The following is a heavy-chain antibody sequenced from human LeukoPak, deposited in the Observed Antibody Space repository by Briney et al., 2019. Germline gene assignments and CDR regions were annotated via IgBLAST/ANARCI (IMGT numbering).Heavy chain of an antibody. D-gene: IGHD6-19*01. CDR1: GDSVSSNSAA. CDR2: TYYRSKWYN. J-gene: IGHJ4*02. Sequence: SQTLSLTCAISGDSVSSNSAAWNWIRQSPSRGLEWLGRTYYRSKWYNDYAVSVKSRITINPDTSKNQFSLQLNSVTPEDTAVYYCARDLRDSSGLYKSESRYYFDYWGQGTLVTVSS. V-gene: IGHV6-1*01. CDR3: ARDLRDSSGLYKSESRYYFDY.